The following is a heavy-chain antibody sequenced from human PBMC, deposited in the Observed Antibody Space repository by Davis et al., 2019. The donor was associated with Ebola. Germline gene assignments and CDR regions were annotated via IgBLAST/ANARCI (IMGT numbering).Heavy chain of an antibody. CDR1: GYTFTSYA. CDR3: ARGRRIAVAGTDY. CDR2: INAGNGDT. Sequence: AASVKVSCKASGYTFTSYAMHWVRQAPGQRLEWMGWINAGNGDTKYSQNFQGRVTFTRDTPASTAYMELSSLRSEDTAVYYCARGRRIAVAGTDYWGQGTLVTVSS. J-gene: IGHJ4*02. D-gene: IGHD6-19*01. V-gene: IGHV1-3*01.